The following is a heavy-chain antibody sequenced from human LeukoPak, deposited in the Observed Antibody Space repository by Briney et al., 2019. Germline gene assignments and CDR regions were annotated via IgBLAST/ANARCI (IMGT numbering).Heavy chain of an antibody. D-gene: IGHD1-14*01. CDR1: GGSISSGSYY. J-gene: IGHJ5*02. Sequence: PSQTLSLTCTVSGGSISSGSYYWSWIRQPAGKGLEWIGRIYTSGSTNYNPSLKSRVTISVDTSKNQFSLKLSSVTAADTAVYYCARDRLTKATESGWFDPWGQGTLVTVSS. CDR2: IYTSGST. V-gene: IGHV4-61*02. CDR3: ARDRLTKATESGWFDP.